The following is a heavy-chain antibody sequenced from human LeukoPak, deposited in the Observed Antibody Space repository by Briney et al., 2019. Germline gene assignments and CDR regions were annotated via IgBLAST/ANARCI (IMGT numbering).Heavy chain of an antibody. Sequence: ASLKVSCKASGGTFSSYAISWVRQAPGQGLEWMGIINPSGGSTSYAQKFQGRVTMTRDMSTSTVYMELSSLRSEDTAVYYCARGKGDYYYYYYMDVWGKGTTVTVSS. CDR1: GGTFSSYA. V-gene: IGHV1-46*01. CDR3: ARGKGDYYYYYYMDV. CDR2: INPSGGST. J-gene: IGHJ6*03.